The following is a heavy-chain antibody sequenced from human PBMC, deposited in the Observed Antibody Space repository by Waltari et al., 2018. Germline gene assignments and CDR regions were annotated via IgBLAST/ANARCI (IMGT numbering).Heavy chain of an antibody. D-gene: IGHD6-13*01. V-gene: IGHV3-21*01. J-gene: IGHJ4*02. CDR3: ARVGPIAAAAFDY. CDR2: ISSSSSYI. Sequence: EVQLVESGGGLVKPGGSLRLSCAASGFTFSSYSMHWFRRAPGKGLAWVSSISSSSSYIYYADSVKGRFTISRDNAKNSLYLQMNSLRAEDTAVYYCARVGPIAAAAFDYWGQGTLVTVSS. CDR1: GFTFSSYS.